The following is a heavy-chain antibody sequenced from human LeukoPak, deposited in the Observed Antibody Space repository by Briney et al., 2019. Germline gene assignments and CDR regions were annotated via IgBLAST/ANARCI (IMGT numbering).Heavy chain of an antibody. CDR2: LSGSGVST. CDR3: AKDGDYGDPNNWFDP. CDR1: GFTFSSYA. Sequence: GGSLRLSCAASGFTFSSYAMSWVRQAPGKGLEWVSALSGSGVSTYYADSVKGRFTISRDNSKNTLYLQINSLRAEDTAVYYCAKDGDYGDPNNWFDPWGQGTLVTVSS. J-gene: IGHJ5*02. D-gene: IGHD4-17*01. V-gene: IGHV3-23*01.